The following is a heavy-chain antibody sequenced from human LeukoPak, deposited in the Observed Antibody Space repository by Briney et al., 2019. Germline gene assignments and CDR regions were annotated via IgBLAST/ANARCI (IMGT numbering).Heavy chain of an antibody. V-gene: IGHV3-21*01. CDR2: ISSTGSYI. J-gene: IGHJ4*02. Sequence: GGSLRLSCAASGFTFSRYSMNWVRQAPGKGLEWVSSISSTGSYIYYADSVKGRFTVSRDNAKNSLYLQMNSLRGEDTAVYYCAREPVTGSVYWGQGTLVTVSP. D-gene: IGHD4-17*01. CDR3: AREPVTGSVY. CDR1: GFTFSRYS.